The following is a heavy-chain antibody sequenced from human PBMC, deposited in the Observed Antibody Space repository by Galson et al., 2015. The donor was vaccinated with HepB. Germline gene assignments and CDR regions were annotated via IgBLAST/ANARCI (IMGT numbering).Heavy chain of an antibody. CDR1: GFTFSRYW. CDR2: IKEDGTEG. V-gene: IGHV3-7*01. D-gene: IGHD3-10*01. Sequence: SLRLSCAASGFTFSRYWMIWVRQAPGKGLEWVASIKEDGTEGYYVDSVKGRLAISRDNAKKSLYLQMNSLRAEDTAVYYCARDDFGSGSYYGDHYYYYSGVDVWGQGTTVTVSS. J-gene: IGHJ6*02. CDR3: ARDDFGSGSYYGDHYYYYSGVDV.